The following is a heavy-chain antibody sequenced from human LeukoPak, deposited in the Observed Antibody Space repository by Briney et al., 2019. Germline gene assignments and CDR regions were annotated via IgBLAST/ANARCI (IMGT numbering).Heavy chain of an antibody. CDR2: IYTSGST. V-gene: IGHV4-4*07. CDR1: GGSISSYY. Sequence: SETLSLTCTVSGGSISSYYWSWIRQPAGKGLEWIGRIYTSGSTNYNPSLKSRVTMSVDTSKNQFSLKLSSVTAADTAVYYCARDPEPSPGYGSGWYGGFDYWSQGTLVTVSS. D-gene: IGHD6-19*01. J-gene: IGHJ4*02. CDR3: ARDPEPSPGYGSGWYGGFDY.